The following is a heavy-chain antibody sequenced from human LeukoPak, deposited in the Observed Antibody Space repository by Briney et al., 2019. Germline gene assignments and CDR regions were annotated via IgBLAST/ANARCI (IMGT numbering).Heavy chain of an antibody. CDR3: AKVPVLMAPGRSDIVATIYYYFDY. D-gene: IGHD5-12*01. CDR1: GFTFSSYA. V-gene: IGHV3-30*07. Sequence: GGSLRLSCAASGFTFSSYAMHRVRQAPGRGLEWVAVISYDGSNKYYADSVKGRFTISRDDSKNTLYLQVNSLRAEDTAVYYCAKVPVLMAPGRSDIVATIYYYFDYWGQGTLVTVSS. CDR2: ISYDGSNK. J-gene: IGHJ4*02.